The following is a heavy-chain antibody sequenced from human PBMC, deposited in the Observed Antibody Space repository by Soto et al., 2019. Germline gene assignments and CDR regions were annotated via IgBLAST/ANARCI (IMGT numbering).Heavy chain of an antibody. Sequence: KTSETLSLTCAVSGGSISSGGYSWSWIRQPPGKGLEWIGYIYHSGSTYYNPPLKSRVTISVDRYKNQFSLRLSSVTAADTAVYYCASSHFTIFGVVDYWGQGTLVTVSS. D-gene: IGHD3-3*01. CDR3: ASSHFTIFGVVDY. CDR2: IYHSGST. V-gene: IGHV4-30-2*01. J-gene: IGHJ4*02. CDR1: GGSISSGGYS.